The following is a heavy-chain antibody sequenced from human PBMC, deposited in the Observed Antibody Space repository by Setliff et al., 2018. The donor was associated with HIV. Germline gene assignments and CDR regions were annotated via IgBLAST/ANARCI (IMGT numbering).Heavy chain of an antibody. CDR3: ARLASGGWPLEVFDI. Sequence: EASVKVSCKASGYTFTHYAISWVRQAPGQGLEYLGWISAYNGNTNYAQKVQGRITMTTDASTSTVDMELRSLTSDDTAVYYCARLASGGWPLEVFDIWGQGTMVTVSS. CDR1: GYTFTHYA. CDR2: ISAYNGNT. V-gene: IGHV1-18*01. D-gene: IGHD2-15*01. J-gene: IGHJ3*02.